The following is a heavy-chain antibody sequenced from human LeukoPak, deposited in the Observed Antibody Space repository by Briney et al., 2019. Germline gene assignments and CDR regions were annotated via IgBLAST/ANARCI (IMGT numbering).Heavy chain of an antibody. V-gene: IGHV4-34*01. CDR3: ARGGNLLTVRPYSI. J-gene: IGHJ4*02. D-gene: IGHD1-7*01. Sequence: PSETLSLTCAVYGGSFSGYDWSWIRQPPGKGLEWIGEINHSGSTNYNPSLKSRVTISVDTSKNQFSLKLSSVTAADTAVYYCARGGNLLTVRPYSIWGQGTLVTVSS. CDR2: INHSGST. CDR1: GGSFSGYD.